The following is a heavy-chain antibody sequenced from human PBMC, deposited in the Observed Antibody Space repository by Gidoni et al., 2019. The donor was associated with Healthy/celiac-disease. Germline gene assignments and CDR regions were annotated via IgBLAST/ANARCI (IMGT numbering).Heavy chain of an antibody. CDR2: IWYDGSNK. CDR1: GFTFSSYG. CDR3: ARGYDFWSGYPFEFFDY. J-gene: IGHJ4*02. D-gene: IGHD3-3*01. V-gene: IGHV3-33*01. Sequence: QEQLVESGGGVVQPGRSLRLSCAASGFTFSSYGMHWVRQAPGKGLEWVAVIWYDGSNKYYADSVKGRFTISRDNSKNTLYLQMNSLRAEDTAVYYCARGYDFWSGYPFEFFDYWGQGTLVTVSS.